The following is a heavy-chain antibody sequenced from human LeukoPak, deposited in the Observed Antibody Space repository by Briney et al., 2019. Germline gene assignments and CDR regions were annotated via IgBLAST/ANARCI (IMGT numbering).Heavy chain of an antibody. CDR2: IKPNSGDT. D-gene: IGHD5-24*01. CDR1: GYTFTGYY. V-gene: IGHV1-2*02. Sequence: ASVKVSCKASGYTFTGYYMHWVRQAPGQGPEWMGWIKPNSGDTWYAQKFQGRVTLTRDTSISTAYMELSSLDSDDTAVYYCARSKLFDIWGQGTMVTVSS. CDR3: ARSKLFDI. J-gene: IGHJ3*02.